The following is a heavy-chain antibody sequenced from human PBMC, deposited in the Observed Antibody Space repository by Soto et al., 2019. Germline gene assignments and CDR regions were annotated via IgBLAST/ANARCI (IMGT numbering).Heavy chain of an antibody. CDR1: GGTFSSYA. CDR3: AKGAYDILTGYYDSYYYYYGMDV. D-gene: IGHD3-9*01. Sequence: QVQLVQSGAEVKKPGSSVKVSCKASGGTFSSYAISWVRQAPGQGLEWMGGIIPIFGTANYAQKFQGRVTITADESTSTAYMELSSLRSEDTAVYDCAKGAYDILTGYYDSYYYYYGMDVWGQGTTVTVSS. J-gene: IGHJ6*02. CDR2: IIPIFGTA. V-gene: IGHV1-69*01.